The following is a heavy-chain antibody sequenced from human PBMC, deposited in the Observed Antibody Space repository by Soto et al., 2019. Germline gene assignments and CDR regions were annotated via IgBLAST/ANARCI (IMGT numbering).Heavy chain of an antibody. Sequence: SETLSLTCNVSGGPLTTYFWSWIRQPPGKGLEWIGYVSYFGTTNYNPSLQSRLTISLDTSKTHFSLKLSSVTAADTAVYYCARDGYSSADWFDPWGQGTLVTVSS. CDR2: VSYFGTT. D-gene: IGHD6-19*01. J-gene: IGHJ5*02. CDR3: ARDGYSSADWFDP. CDR1: GGPLTTYF. V-gene: IGHV4-59*01.